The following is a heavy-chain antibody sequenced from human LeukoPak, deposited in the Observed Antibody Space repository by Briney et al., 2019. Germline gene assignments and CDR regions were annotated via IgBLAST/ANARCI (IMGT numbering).Heavy chain of an antibody. CDR3: ARDGSSSWPFDF. D-gene: IGHD6-13*01. J-gene: IGHJ4*02. Sequence: PSETLSLTXTVSGGSMRNYFWNWVRQPAGEGLEWIGRISTGGSTDCNPSLESRLTMSVDTSKNQFSLRLSSVTAADTAVYYCARDGSSSWPFDFWGQGTLVTVSS. CDR2: ISTGGST. V-gene: IGHV4-4*07. CDR1: GGSMRNYF.